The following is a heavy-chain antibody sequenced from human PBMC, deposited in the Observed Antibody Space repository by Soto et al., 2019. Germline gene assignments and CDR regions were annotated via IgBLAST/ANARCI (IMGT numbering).Heavy chain of an antibody. J-gene: IGHJ5*02. CDR2: IYYSGST. D-gene: IGHD4-4*01. V-gene: IGHV4-31*03. CDR3: ARVYPPERGGYSNYALDAWFDP. Sequence: QVQLQESGPGLVKPSQTLSLTCTVSGGSISSGGYYWSWIRQHPGKGLEWIGYIYYSGSTYYNPSIKGRVTISVDKSTNQFSLKLSSVTAADTAVYYCARVYPPERGGYSNYALDAWFDPWGQGTLVTVAS. CDR1: GGSISSGGYY.